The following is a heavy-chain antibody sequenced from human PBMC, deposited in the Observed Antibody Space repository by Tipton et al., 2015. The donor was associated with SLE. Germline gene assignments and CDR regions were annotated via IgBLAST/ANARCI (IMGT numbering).Heavy chain of an antibody. CDR1: GGSISSSSYY. Sequence: LRLSCTVSGGSISSSSYYWGWIRQPPGKGLEWIGSIYYSGSTYYNPSLKSRVTISVDTSKNQFSLKLSSVTAADTAVYYCARQGGPTVTPAVDYWGQGTLVTVSS. V-gene: IGHV4-39*07. J-gene: IGHJ4*02. CDR3: ARQGGPTVTPAVDY. CDR2: IYYSGST. D-gene: IGHD4-11*01.